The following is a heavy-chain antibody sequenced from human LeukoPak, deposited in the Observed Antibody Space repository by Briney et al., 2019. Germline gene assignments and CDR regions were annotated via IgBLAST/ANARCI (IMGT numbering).Heavy chain of an antibody. CDR2: IFNSGST. Sequence: SETLSLTCSVSGGSISGSSFFWGWIRQPPGNGLEWIGSIFNSGSTHYSPSLKSRVTMTIDTSKNQFSLKLSSVTAADTAVYYCARAEDGYQIDYWGQGTLVTVSS. V-gene: IGHV4-39*07. CDR1: GGSISGSSFF. CDR3: ARAEDGYQIDY. D-gene: IGHD5-24*01. J-gene: IGHJ4*02.